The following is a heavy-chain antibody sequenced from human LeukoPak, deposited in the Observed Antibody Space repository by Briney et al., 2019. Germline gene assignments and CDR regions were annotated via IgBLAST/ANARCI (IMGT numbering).Heavy chain of an antibody. D-gene: IGHD3-22*01. CDR2: INPNSGGT. J-gene: IGHJ6*02. V-gene: IGHV1-2*06. CDR1: GYTFTDYY. CDR3: AKVSYYYDSSGYLTDYYYYGMDV. Sequence: ASVKVSCKASGYTFTDYYMHWVRQAPGQGLEWMGRINPNSGGTNYAQKFQGRVTMTRDTSISTAYMELSRLRSDDTAVYYCAKVSYYYDSSGYLTDYYYYGMDVWGQGTTVTVSS.